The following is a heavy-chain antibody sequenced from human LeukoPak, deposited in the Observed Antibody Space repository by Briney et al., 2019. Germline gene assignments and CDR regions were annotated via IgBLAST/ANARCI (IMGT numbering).Heavy chain of an antibody. Sequence: GGSLRLSCAASGFTFDDYAMHWVRQAPGKGLEWVSGISWNSGSIGYADSVKGRFTISRDNAKNSLYLQMNSLRAEDTALYYCAKDIRRYSYGYWHMDVWSKGATVTVSS. CDR3: AKDIRRYSYGYWHMDV. CDR1: GFTFDDYA. CDR2: ISWNSGSI. J-gene: IGHJ6*03. D-gene: IGHD5-18*01. V-gene: IGHV3-9*01.